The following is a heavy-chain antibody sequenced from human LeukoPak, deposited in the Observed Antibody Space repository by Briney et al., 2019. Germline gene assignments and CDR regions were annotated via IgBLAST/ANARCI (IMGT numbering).Heavy chain of an antibody. CDR2: IRSKANNYAT. V-gene: IGHV3-73*01. CDR3: TRQSTGDPTKNYYYYYMDV. D-gene: IGHD7-27*01. CDR1: GFTFSGSG. J-gene: IGHJ6*03. Sequence: GGSLRLSCAASGFTFSGSGMHWVRQASGKGLEWVGRIRSKANNYATAYAASVKGRFTISRDDSKNTAYLQMNSLKTEDTAVYYCTRQSTGDPTKNYYYYYMDVWGKGTTVTVSS.